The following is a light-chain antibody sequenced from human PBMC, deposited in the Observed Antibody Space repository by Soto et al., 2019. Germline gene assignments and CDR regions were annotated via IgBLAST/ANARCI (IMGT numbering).Light chain of an antibody. CDR2: LGS. Sequence: DIVVTQSPLSLPVTPGEPASISCRSSQSLLHNNGYNYLDWYLQKPGQSPQLLIYLGSNRAPGVPDRFSGNGLGTDFTLKISRVEAEDVGVYYCMQGLQNLIFGQGTRLEIQ. J-gene: IGKJ5*01. CDR1: QSLLHNNGYNY. CDR3: MQGLQNLI. V-gene: IGKV2-28*01.